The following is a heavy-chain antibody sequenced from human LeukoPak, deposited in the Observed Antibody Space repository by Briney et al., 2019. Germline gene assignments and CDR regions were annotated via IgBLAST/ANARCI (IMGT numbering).Heavy chain of an antibody. CDR1: GFIFRNAW. J-gene: IGHJ4*02. CDR2: IKSRSDGGTT. CDR3: VTIYDYIWGV. Sequence: GGSLRLSCVASGFIFRNAWVSWVRLAPGKGLEWVGRIKSRSDGGTTDYAAPVRGRFTIWRDDLRNTLYLQMDSLKTEDTAVYYCVTIYDYIWGVWGQGTLVTVSS. V-gene: IGHV3-15*01. D-gene: IGHD3-16*01.